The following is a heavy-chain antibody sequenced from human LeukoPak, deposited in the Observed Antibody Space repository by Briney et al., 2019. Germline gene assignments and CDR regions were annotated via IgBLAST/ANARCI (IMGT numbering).Heavy chain of an antibody. CDR1: DASTGSRTYY. CDR2: IYYGGST. V-gene: IGHV4-39*01. CDR3: ARHFDY. Sequence: SETLSLTCTVSDASTGSRTYYWDWFRQPPGKGLEWIGNIYYGGSTHYNPSLKSGVTISADTSRNQFSLKVNSVTAADTAVYFCARHFDYWGQGILVTVSS. J-gene: IGHJ4*02.